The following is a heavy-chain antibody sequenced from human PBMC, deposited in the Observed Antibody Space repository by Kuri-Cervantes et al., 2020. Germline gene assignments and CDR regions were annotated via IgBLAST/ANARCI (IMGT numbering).Heavy chain of an antibody. CDR2: IKQDGSQK. V-gene: IGHV3-7*04. CDR1: GFTFSTNW. D-gene: IGHD2-8*01. J-gene: IGHJ1*01. CDR3: ARGQYEH. Sequence: GESLKISCAASGFTFSTNWMTWVRQAPGKGLEWVVNIKQDGSQKYYVDSVKGRFTISRDNAKNSLYLQMHSLRVEDTAVYFCARGQYEHWGQGTLVTVSS.